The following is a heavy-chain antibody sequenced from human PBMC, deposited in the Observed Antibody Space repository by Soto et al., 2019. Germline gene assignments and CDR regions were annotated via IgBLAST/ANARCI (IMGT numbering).Heavy chain of an antibody. J-gene: IGHJ4*02. V-gene: IGHV3-23*01. CDR1: GFTFSSYA. Sequence: GGVLRLSCVASGFTFSSYAMNWVRQAPGKGLEWVSAIRGSGGTTYYADSVKGRFTISRDNSKNTLYLQMNSLRAEDTAIYYCAKKADYYFDYWGQGTLVTVSS. CDR3: AKKADYYFDY. CDR2: IRGSGGTT.